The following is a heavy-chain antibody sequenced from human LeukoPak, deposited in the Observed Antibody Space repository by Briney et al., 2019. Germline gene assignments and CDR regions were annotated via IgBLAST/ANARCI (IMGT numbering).Heavy chain of an antibody. CDR1: GFSFRKYA. V-gene: IGHV3-9*03. CDR2: ISWNSGSI. Sequence: GGSLRLSCSSSGFSFRKYAMHWVRQAPGKGLEWVSGISWNSGSIGYADSVKGRFTISRDNAKNSLYLQMNSLRAEDMALYYCAKGEDYYYMDVWGKGTTVTVSS. J-gene: IGHJ6*03. CDR3: AKGEDYYYMDV. D-gene: IGHD1-26*01.